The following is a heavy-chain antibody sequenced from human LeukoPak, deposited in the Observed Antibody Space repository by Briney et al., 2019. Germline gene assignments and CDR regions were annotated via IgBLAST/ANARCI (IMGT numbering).Heavy chain of an antibody. D-gene: IGHD5-24*01. CDR3: ARDRTRDGYNQGAFDI. CDR2: INWNGGST. CDR1: GFTFDDYG. V-gene: IGHV3-20*04. J-gene: IGHJ3*02. Sequence: GGSLRLSCAASGFTFDDYGMSWVRQAPGKGLEWVSGINWNGGSTAYADSVKGRFTISRDNAKNSLYLQMNSLRAEDTAVYYCARDRTRDGYNQGAFDIWGQGTMVTVSS.